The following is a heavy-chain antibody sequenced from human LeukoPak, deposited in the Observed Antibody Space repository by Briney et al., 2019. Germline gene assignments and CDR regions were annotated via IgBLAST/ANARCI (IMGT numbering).Heavy chain of an antibody. CDR1: EFTFSNYN. D-gene: IGHD6-19*01. J-gene: IGHJ5*02. CDR3: AKDGRGSAWYSGNWFDP. Sequence: GGSLRLSCVASEFTFSNYNMNWVRQAPGKGPEWVSYISSSGSATYYADSVKGRFTISRDNAKNSLHLEMNSLRPEDTAFYYCAKDGRGSAWYSGNWFDPWGRGTLVTVSS. V-gene: IGHV3-48*04. CDR2: ISSSGSAT.